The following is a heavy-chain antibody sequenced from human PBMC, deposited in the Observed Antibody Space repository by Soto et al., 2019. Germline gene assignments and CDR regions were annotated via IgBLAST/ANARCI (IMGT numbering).Heavy chain of an antibody. D-gene: IGHD2-2*01. CDR2: ISAYNGNT. Sequence: QVQLVQSGAEVKKPGASVTVSCKASGYTFTSYGISWVLQAPGQGLEWMGWISAYNGNTNYAQKLQGRVTMTTDTSTSTDYRELRSIRSDDTAVYDCARDCTRRAFDIWCQGTIVTASS. CDR3: ARDCTRRAFDI. J-gene: IGHJ3*02. CDR1: GYTFTSYG. V-gene: IGHV1-18*01.